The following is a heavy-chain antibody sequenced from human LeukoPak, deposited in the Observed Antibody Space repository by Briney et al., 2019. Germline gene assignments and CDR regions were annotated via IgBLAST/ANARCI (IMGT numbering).Heavy chain of an antibody. CDR3: ARDSGLGPTWHPFDH. CDR2: INPKSGGT. V-gene: IGHV1-2*02. D-gene: IGHD1-26*01. Sequence: ASVKVSCTASGYNFTDYYIHWVRQAPGQGREWMGWINPKSGGTNYAQKFRGRVTMTRDTSISTAYMELSGLRSDDTAVYYCARDSGLGPTWHPFDHWGQGTPVTVSS. J-gene: IGHJ4*02. CDR1: GYNFTDYY.